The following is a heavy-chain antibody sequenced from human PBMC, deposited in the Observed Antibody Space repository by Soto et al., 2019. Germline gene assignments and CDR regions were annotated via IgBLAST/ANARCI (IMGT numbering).Heavy chain of an antibody. CDR3: AKGGYGSGNRMDV. D-gene: IGHD3-10*01. V-gene: IGHV3-48*03. CDR2: ISSSGSTI. Sequence: GGSLRLSCAASGFTFSSYEMNWVRQAPGKGLEWVSYISSSGSTIYYADSVKGRFTISRDNAKNSLYLQMNSLRAEDTAVYYCAKGGYGSGNRMDVWGQGTTVTVSS. J-gene: IGHJ6*02. CDR1: GFTFSSYE.